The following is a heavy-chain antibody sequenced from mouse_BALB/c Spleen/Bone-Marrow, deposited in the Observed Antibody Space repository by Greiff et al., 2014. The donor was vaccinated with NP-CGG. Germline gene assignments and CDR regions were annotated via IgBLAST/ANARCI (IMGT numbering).Heavy chain of an antibody. J-gene: IGHJ4*01. V-gene: IGHV1S137*01. CDR3: ARRGNYDAMDY. Sequence: QVQLQQPGAELVRPGASVKISCKGSGYTFTDYAMHWVKQSHAKSLEWIGVISTYYGDASYNQKFKGKATMTVDKSSSTAYMELARLTSEDSAIYYCARRGNYDAMDYWGQGTSVTVSS. CDR2: ISTYYGDA. D-gene: IGHD2-1*01. CDR1: GYTFTDYA.